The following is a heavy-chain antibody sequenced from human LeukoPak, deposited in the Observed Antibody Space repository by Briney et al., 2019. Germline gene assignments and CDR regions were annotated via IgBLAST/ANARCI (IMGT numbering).Heavy chain of an antibody. Sequence: GASVKVSCKASGGTFSSSAINWVRQAPGQGLEWMGKIIPVFGSVIYAQKFEGRVTTTADQSTSTAYMELNSLTSEDTAVYYCARGGTNTVTDDAFDIWGQGTMVTVSS. CDR3: ARGGTNTVTDDAFDI. J-gene: IGHJ3*02. CDR1: GGTFSSSA. CDR2: IIPVFGSV. V-gene: IGHV1-69*13. D-gene: IGHD4-17*01.